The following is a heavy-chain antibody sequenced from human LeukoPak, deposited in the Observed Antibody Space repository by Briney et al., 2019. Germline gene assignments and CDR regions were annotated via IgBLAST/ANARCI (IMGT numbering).Heavy chain of an antibody. CDR1: GFTFSSYE. CDR3: ARVHEDSSSWSGGIDY. J-gene: IGHJ4*02. CDR2: NSSSGSTI. V-gene: IGHV3-48*03. D-gene: IGHD6-13*01. Sequence: GGSLRLSCAASGFTFSSYEMNWVGQAPGKGREWVSSNSSSGSTIYYADSVKGRFTISRDNAKKSLYLQMNSLRAEDTAVYYCARVHEDSSSWSGGIDYWGQGTLVTVSS.